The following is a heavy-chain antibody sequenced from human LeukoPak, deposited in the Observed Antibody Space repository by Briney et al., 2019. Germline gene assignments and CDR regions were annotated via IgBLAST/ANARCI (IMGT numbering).Heavy chain of an antibody. J-gene: IGHJ5*02. CDR1: GFTFTSYW. CDR2: IKPDGSQT. CDR3: VRSIDA. Sequence: GGSLGLSCAASGFTFTSYWMNWVRQAPGKGLEWVGNIKPDGSQTYYVDSVKGRFTISRDNAKNSVSLQLNSLRAEDTAVYFCVRSIDAWGQGTLVTVSS. V-gene: IGHV3-7*03. D-gene: IGHD3-3*01.